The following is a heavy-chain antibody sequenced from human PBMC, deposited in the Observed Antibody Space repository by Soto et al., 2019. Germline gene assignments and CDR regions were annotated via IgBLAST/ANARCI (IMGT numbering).Heavy chain of an antibody. CDR3: AREQSSGEDAFDI. V-gene: IGHV4-31*03. CDR2: IYYSGCT. Sequence: SETLSLTCTVSGGSISSGGYYWSWIRQHPGKGLEWIGYIYYSGCTYYNPSLKSRVTISVDTSKNQFSLKLSSVTAADTAVYYCAREQSSGEDAFDIWGQGTMVTVSS. CDR1: GGSISSGGYY. J-gene: IGHJ3*02. D-gene: IGHD3-22*01.